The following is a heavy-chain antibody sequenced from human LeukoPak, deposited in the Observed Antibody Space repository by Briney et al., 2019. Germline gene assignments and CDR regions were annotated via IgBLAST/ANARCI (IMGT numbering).Heavy chain of an antibody. CDR3: ARDFIGSGSYSLDF. J-gene: IGHJ4*02. CDR2: IKQDGSEQ. Sequence: GGSLRLSCATSGFTFSEFWMNWVRQAPGKGLEWVAYIKQDGSEQYYVDSAKGRFTISRDNAKKSLYLQMNSLRAEDTALYYCARDFIGSGSYSLDFWGQGTLVTVSS. CDR1: GFTFSEFW. V-gene: IGHV3-7*01. D-gene: IGHD1-26*01.